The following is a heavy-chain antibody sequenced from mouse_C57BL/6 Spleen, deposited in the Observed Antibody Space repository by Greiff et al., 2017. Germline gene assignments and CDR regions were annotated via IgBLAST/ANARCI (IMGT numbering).Heavy chain of an antibody. CDR2: INYDGSST. D-gene: IGHD1-1*01. V-gene: IGHV5-16*01. CDR1: GFTFSDYY. CDR3: AIDRGYYGSSYGYFDV. J-gene: IGHJ1*03. Sequence: EVMLVESEGGLVQPGSSMKLSCTASGFTFSDYYMAWVRQVPEKGLEWVANINYDGSSTYYLESLKSRFIISRDNAKNILYLQMSSLKSEDTATYYCAIDRGYYGSSYGYFDVWGTGTTVTVSS.